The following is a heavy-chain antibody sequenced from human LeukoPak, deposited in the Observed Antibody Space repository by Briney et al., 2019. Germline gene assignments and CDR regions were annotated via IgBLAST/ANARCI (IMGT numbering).Heavy chain of an antibody. CDR1: GFTFSSYE. CDR2: ISSSSSTI. V-gene: IGHV3-48*03. Sequence: GGSLRLSCAASGFTFSSYEMNWVRQAPGKGLEWVSYISSSSSTIYYADSVKGRFTISRDNAKNSLYLQMNSLRAEDTAVYYCAREEYSSSSGPFDYWGQGTLVTVSS. J-gene: IGHJ4*02. CDR3: AREEYSSSSGPFDY. D-gene: IGHD6-6*01.